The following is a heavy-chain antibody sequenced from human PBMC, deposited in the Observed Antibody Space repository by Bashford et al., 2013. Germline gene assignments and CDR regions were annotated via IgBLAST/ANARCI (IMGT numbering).Heavy chain of an antibody. D-gene: IGHD6-13*01. CDR2: ISVYNGNT. CDR3: ARDVDRSSWILGTINGMDV. Sequence: ASVKVSCKASGYTFRSYGISWVRQAPGQGLEWMGWISVYNGNTNFAQKVQGRVTMTTDTSTNTVYMELKNLRSDDTAVYYCARDVDRSSWILGTINGMDVWGRGTTVTVSS. J-gene: IGHJ6*02. V-gene: IGHV1-18*01. CDR1: GYTFRSYG.